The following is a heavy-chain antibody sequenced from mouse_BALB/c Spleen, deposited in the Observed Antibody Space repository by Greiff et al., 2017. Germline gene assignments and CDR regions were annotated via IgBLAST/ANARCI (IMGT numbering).Heavy chain of an antibody. D-gene: IGHD2-1*01. CDR3: ARPDGNPYAMEY. V-gene: IGHV4-1*02. Sequence: EVKLVESGGGLVQPGGSLKLSCAASGFDFSRYWMSWVRQAPGKGLEWIGAINPDSSTINYTPSLKDKFIISRDNAKNTLYLQMSKVRSEDTALYYCARPDGNPYAMEYWGQGTSVTVSS. J-gene: IGHJ4*01. CDR2: INPDSSTI. CDR1: GFDFSRYW.